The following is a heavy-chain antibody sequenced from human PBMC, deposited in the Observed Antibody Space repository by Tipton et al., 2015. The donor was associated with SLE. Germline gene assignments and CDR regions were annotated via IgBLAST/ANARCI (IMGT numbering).Heavy chain of an antibody. CDR1: GFTFGDYA. CDR2: ISSSGSTI. D-gene: IGHD3-16*01. CDR3: ASFELVTYGMDV. Sequence: GSLRLSCTASGFTFGDYAMNWVRQAPGKGLEWVSYISSSGSTIYYADSVKGRFTISRDNAKNSLYLQMNSLRAEDTAVYYCASFELVTYGMDVWGQGTTVTVSS. V-gene: IGHV3-48*03. J-gene: IGHJ6*02.